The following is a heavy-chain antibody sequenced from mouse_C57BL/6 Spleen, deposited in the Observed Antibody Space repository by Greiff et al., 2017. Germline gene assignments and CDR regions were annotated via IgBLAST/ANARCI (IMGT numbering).Heavy chain of an antibody. Sequence: VQLQQSGAELVRPGASVTLSCKASGYTFTDYEMHWVKQTPVHGLEWIGAIYPGTGGTAYNQKFKGKAILTADKSSSTAYMELRSLTSEDSAVYYCTRWSLSLSSFAYWGQGTLVTVSA. J-gene: IGHJ3*01. CDR1: GYTFTDYE. CDR2: IYPGTGGT. D-gene: IGHD1-1*01. CDR3: TRWSLSLSSFAY. V-gene: IGHV1-15*01.